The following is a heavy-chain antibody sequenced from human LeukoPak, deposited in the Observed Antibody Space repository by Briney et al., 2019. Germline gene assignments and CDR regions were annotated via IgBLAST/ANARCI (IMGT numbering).Heavy chain of an antibody. V-gene: IGHV6-1*01. D-gene: IGHD3-22*01. CDR2: TYYRSKWYN. CDR3: AREVRNYYDSSGYYSLGY. J-gene: IGHJ4*02. CDR1: GDSVSSNSAA. Sequence: SRTLSLTCAISGDSVSSNSAAWNWIRQSPSRGLEWLGRTYYRSKWYNDYVVSVKSRITINPDTSKNQFSLQLNSVTPEDTAVYYCAREVRNYYDSSGYYSLGYWGQGTLVTVSS.